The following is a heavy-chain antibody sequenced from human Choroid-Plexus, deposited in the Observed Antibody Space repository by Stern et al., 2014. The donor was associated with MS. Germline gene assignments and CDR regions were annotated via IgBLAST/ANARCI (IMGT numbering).Heavy chain of an antibody. V-gene: IGHV3-30*18. CDR3: AKDRQYLTFCFDF. CDR1: GFSFSSFG. Sequence: VQLVESGGGVVQPGRPLRLSCAASGFSFSSFGMHWVRQAPGTGLAWVALILYDGSKDYADSVKGRFAISRDNSKNTLYLQMNSLRAEDTAVYYCAKDRQYLTFCFDFWGQGSLVTVSS. J-gene: IGHJ4*02. CDR2: ILYDGSK. D-gene: IGHD2/OR15-2a*01.